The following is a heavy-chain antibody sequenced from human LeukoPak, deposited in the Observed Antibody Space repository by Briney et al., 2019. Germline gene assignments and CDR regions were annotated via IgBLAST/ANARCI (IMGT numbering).Heavy chain of an antibody. CDR3: ARADAFDI. Sequence: ASVKVSGKASGYTFTGYYIHWMRQAPGQGLEWMGRINPNSGGTNYAQKFQGRVTMARDTSISTAYMELSRLTSDDTATYYCARADAFDIWGQGTMVTVSS. J-gene: IGHJ3*02. V-gene: IGHV1-2*06. CDR1: GYTFTGYY. CDR2: INPNSGGT.